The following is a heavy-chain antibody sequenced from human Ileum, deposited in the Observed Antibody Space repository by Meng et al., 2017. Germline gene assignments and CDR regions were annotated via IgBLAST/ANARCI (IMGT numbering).Heavy chain of an antibody. CDR3: ATAYGSGSYPYFDY. J-gene: IGHJ4*02. Sequence: GESLKISCAASGFTFRSYWMHWVRQVPGKGLVWVSRINSDGSIANYADSVKGRFTISRDNAKNTLYLQMNSLRAEDTAVYYCATAYGSGSYPYFDYWGQGTLVTVSS. D-gene: IGHD3-10*01. CDR2: INSDGSIA. V-gene: IGHV3-74*01. CDR1: GFTFRSYW.